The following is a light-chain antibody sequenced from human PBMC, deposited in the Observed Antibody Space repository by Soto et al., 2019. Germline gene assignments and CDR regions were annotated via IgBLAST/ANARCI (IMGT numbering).Light chain of an antibody. J-gene: IGKJ4*01. V-gene: IGKV3-20*01. CDR3: QQYGNSPLT. CDR2: GAS. Sequence: EIVLTQSPGTLSLSPGERASLSCRASQSVSSSYLAWYQQKPGQAPRLVIFGASARATGIPDRFSGSGSGXXXXXXXXXLEPEDSAVYYCQQYGNSPLTFGGGTKVEIK. CDR1: QSVSSSY.